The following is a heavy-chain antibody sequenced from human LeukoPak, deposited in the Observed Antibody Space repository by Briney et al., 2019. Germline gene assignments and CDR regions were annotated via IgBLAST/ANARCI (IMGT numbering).Heavy chain of an antibody. CDR1: GGSISSYY. J-gene: IGHJ3*02. Sequence: SETLSLTCTVSGGSISSYYWSWIRQPPGKGLEWIGYIYYSGSTNYNPSLKSRVTISVDTSKNQFSLKLSSVTAADTAVYYSAKDRGYPGPNAFDIWGQGTKVPVSS. V-gene: IGHV4-59*01. CDR2: IYYSGST. CDR3: AKDRGYPGPNAFDI. D-gene: IGHD3-10*01.